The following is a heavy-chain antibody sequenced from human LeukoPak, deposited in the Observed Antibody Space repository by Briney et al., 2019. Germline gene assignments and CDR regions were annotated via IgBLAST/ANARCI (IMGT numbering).Heavy chain of an antibody. Sequence: GASVKVSCKASGYTLTNHYIHWVRQAPGQGLEWMGIMNPSGGSTSHPQKFQGRVTMTRDTSTSTVYMELSSLRSEDTAVYYCARDRVSGGYVTFDYWGQGTLVTVSS. CDR3: ARDRVSGGYVTFDY. D-gene: IGHD5-12*01. CDR2: MNPSGGST. V-gene: IGHV1-46*01. J-gene: IGHJ4*02. CDR1: GYTLTNHY.